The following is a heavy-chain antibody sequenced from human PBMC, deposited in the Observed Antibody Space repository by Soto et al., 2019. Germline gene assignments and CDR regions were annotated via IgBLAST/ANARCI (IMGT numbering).Heavy chain of an antibody. J-gene: IGHJ3*02. CDR3: ARAPNYDYIWGSYRYNKNDAFDI. V-gene: IGHV4-59*01. D-gene: IGHD3-16*02. CDR2: IYYSGST. Sequence: SETLSLTCTVSGGSISSYYWSWIRQPPWKGLEWIGYIYYSGSTNYNPSLKSRVTISVDTSKNQFSLKLSSVTAADTAVYYCARAPNYDYIWGSYRYNKNDAFDIWGQGTMVTVSS. CDR1: GGSISSYY.